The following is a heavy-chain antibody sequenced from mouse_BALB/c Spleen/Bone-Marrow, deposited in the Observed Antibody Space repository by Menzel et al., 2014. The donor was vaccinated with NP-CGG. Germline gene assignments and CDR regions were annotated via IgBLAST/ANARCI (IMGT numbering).Heavy chain of an antibody. V-gene: IGHV1S127*01. CDR1: GYTFTSYW. CDR3: TRKDY. Sequence: QVQLQQSGAELVKPGASVKMSCKASGYTFTSYWMYWVKQRPGQGLEWIGVIGPSDNYTSYNQKFKDKATLTVDTSSSTAYMQLSSLTSEDSAVYYCTRKDYWGQGTTLTVSS. J-gene: IGHJ2*01. CDR2: IGPSDNYT.